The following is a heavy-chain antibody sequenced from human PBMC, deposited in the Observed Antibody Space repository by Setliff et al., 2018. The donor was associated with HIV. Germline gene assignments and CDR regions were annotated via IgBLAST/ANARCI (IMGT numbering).Heavy chain of an antibody. D-gene: IGHD5-12*01. CDR2: IFSDGAT. V-gene: IGHV4-39*01. CDR1: RCSISSGTYY. CDR3: ATTVDIVTTDDF. J-gene: IGHJ4*02. Sequence: SETLSLTCTVSRCSISSGTYYWTWIRQPPGKGLEWIGSIFSDGATYYNPSPSSRVTISWDTSRNQFYLELRSVSAADTAVYFCATTVDIVTTDDFWCQGILVNRLL.